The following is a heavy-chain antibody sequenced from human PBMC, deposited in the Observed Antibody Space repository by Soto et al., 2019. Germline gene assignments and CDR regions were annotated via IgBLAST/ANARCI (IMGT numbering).Heavy chain of an antibody. CDR2: ISGRGDNT. J-gene: IGHJ4*02. D-gene: IGHD6-13*01. V-gene: IGHV3-23*01. Sequence: GGSLRLACAASGFTFSIYAMSWVRQSPGKGLEWVSAISGRGDNTYYADSVKGRFTISRDNSKNTLYLQMNSLRAEGTAVYYCASSRYSSSGYYFDYWRQGTMVTVSS. CDR3: ASSRYSSSGYYFDY. CDR1: GFTFSIYA.